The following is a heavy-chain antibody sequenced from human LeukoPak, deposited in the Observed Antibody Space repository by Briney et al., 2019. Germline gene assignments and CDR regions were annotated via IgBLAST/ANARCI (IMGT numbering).Heavy chain of an antibody. V-gene: IGHV4-59*01. Sequence: PSETLSLTCTVSGGSISSYYWSWTRQPPGKGLEWIGYIYYSGSTNYNPSLKSRVTISVDTSKNQFSLKLSSVTAADTAVYYCARARRGYYFDYWGQGTLVTVSS. J-gene: IGHJ4*02. D-gene: IGHD3-22*01. CDR2: IYYSGST. CDR3: ARARRGYYFDY. CDR1: GGSISSYY.